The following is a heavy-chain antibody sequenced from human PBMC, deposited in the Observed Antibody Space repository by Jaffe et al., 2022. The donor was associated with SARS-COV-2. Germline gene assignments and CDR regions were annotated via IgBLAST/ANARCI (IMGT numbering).Heavy chain of an antibody. CDR1: GYTFTSYG. CDR2: ISAYNGNT. V-gene: IGHV1-18*01. D-gene: IGHD6-6*01. CDR3: ARDTREYSSSSSHLVGLGQIDY. J-gene: IGHJ4*02. Sequence: QVQLVQSGAEVKKPGASVKVSCKASGYTFTSYGISWVRQAPGQGLEWMGWISAYNGNTNYAQKLQGRVTMTTDTSTSTAYMELRSLRSDDTAVYYCARDTREYSSSSSHLVGLGQIDYWGQGTLVTVSS.